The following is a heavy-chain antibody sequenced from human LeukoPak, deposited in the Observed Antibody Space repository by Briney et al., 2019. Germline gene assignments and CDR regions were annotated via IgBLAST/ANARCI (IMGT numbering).Heavy chain of an antibody. V-gene: IGHV1-8*03. CDR2: MNPNSGNT. J-gene: IGHJ6*03. Sequence: GASVKVSCKASGYTFTSHDINWVRQATGQGLEWMGWMNPNSGNTGYAQKFQGRVTITRNNFISTVYMELSSLRSEDTAVYYCARVAAEVVGVPGPIGFGWLRRDYYYMDVWGKGTTVTVSS. D-gene: IGHD2-2*02. CDR1: GYTFTSHD. CDR3: ARVAAEVVGVPGPIGFGWLRRDYYYMDV.